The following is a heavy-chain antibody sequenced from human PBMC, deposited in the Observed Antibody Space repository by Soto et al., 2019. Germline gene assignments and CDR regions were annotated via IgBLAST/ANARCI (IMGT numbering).Heavy chain of an antibody. Sequence: ASVKVSCRASGYSFTSYSINWVRQAPGQGLEWLGWISVYNGKTDSAQKFQDRVTLTTDTSTSTAYMELRSLRSDDTAVYYCSRRNDYFDYWGQGTLVTVSS. CDR1: GYSFTSYS. CDR2: ISVYNGKT. V-gene: IGHV1-18*01. J-gene: IGHJ4*02. CDR3: SRRNDYFDY.